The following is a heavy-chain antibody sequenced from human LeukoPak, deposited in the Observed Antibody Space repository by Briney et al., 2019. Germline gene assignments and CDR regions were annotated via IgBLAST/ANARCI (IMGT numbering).Heavy chain of an antibody. CDR2: INTDGSST. CDR3: AKDRYSSSWTYFQH. CDR1: GFTFSSYW. D-gene: IGHD6-13*01. Sequence: PGGSLRLSCAASGFTFSSYWMHWVRQAPGKGLVWVSRINTDGSSTSYADSVKGRFTISRDNAKNSLYLQMNSLRAEDTALYYCAKDRYSSSWTYFQHWGQGTLVTVSS. V-gene: IGHV3-74*01. J-gene: IGHJ1*01.